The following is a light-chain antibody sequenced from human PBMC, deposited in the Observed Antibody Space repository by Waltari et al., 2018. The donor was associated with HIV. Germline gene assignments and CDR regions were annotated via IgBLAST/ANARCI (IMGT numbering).Light chain of an antibody. CDR1: SGHSRYD. Sequence: QLVLTQSPSASASLGASVKLTCTLSSGHSRYDIAWHQQQPEKGPRYLMKVNSDGSHNKGDGIPDRFSGSSSGAERYLTISSLQSDDEADYYCQTWENDSKVFGVGTKLTVV. J-gene: IGLJ3*02. V-gene: IGLV4-69*01. CDR2: VNSDGSH. CDR3: QTWENDSKV.